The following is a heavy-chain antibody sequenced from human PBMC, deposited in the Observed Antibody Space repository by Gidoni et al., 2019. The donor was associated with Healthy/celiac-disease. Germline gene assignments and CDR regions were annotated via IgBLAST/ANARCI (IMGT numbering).Heavy chain of an antibody. CDR1: GYTFTSYY. CDR3: ARESTIAAAGPFFDY. J-gene: IGHJ4*02. Sequence: QVQLVQSGAEVKKPGASVKVSCKASGYTFTSYYMHWVRQAPGQGLEWMGIINPSGGSTSYAQKFQGRVTMTRDTSTSRVYMELSSLRSEDTAVYYCARESTIAAAGPFFDYWGQGTLVTVSS. CDR2: INPSGGST. D-gene: IGHD6-13*01. V-gene: IGHV1-46*01.